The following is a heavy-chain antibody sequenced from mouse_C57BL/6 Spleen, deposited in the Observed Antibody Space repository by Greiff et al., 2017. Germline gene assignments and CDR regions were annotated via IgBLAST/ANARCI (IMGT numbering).Heavy chain of an antibody. CDR2: INPSNGGT. Sequence: VQLQQPGTELVKPGASVKLSCKASGYTFTSYWMHWVKQRPGQGLEWIGNINPSNGGTNYNEKFKSKATLTVDKSSSTAYMQPSSLTSEDSAVYYCARGGSTVVATYYAMDYWGQGTSVTVSS. CDR1: GYTFTSYW. V-gene: IGHV1-53*01. CDR3: ARGGSTVVATYYAMDY. J-gene: IGHJ4*01. D-gene: IGHD1-1*01.